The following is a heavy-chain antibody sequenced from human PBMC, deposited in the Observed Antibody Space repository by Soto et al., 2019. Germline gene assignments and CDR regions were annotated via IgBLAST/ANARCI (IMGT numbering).Heavy chain of an antibody. D-gene: IGHD1-1*01. CDR1: GGSITPYY. Sequence: TSETLSLTCTVSGGSITPYYWSWIRQPPGKGLEWIGYIYYSGSTNYNPSLKSRVTISVDTSKNQFSLKMSSVTAADTAVYYCARLATRYYFDYWGQGTLVTVSS. CDR3: ARLATRYYFDY. V-gene: IGHV4-59*01. CDR2: IYYSGST. J-gene: IGHJ4*02.